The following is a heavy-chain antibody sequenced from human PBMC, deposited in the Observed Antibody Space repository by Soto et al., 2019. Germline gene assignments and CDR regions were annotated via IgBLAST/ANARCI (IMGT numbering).Heavy chain of an antibody. CDR3: ASQAVAGTLGAFDI. CDR1: GGSISSYY. Sequence: QVQLQESGPGLVKPSETLSLTCTVSGGSISSYYWSWIRQPPGKGLEWIGYIYYSGSTNYNPSLKSRVTISVNTSKNQSALKLSSVTAAATAVYYCASQAVAGTLGAFDIWGQGTMVTVSS. J-gene: IGHJ3*02. CDR2: IYYSGST. D-gene: IGHD6-19*01. V-gene: IGHV4-59*08.